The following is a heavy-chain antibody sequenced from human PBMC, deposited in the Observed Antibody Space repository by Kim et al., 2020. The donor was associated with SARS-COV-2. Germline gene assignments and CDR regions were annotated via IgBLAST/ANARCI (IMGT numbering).Heavy chain of an antibody. CDR3: ANRLGGTSWYER. CDR2: T. V-gene: IGHV3-23*01. Sequence: TFYADSVKGRFTISRDDSKNTVYLQMTSLRADDTAVYYCANRLGGTSWYERWGQGALITVSS. J-gene: IGHJ5*02. D-gene: IGHD3-16*01.